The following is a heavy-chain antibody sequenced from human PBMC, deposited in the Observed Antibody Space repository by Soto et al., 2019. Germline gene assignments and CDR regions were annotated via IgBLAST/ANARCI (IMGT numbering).Heavy chain of an antibody. CDR2: ISRSNSYI. V-gene: IGHV3-21*06. D-gene: IGHD6-19*01. CDR3: ARDGGYSSGWYQFDY. J-gene: IGHJ4*02. Sequence: GGSLRLSCAASGFTFSSYSMNWVRQAPGKGLEWVASISRSNSYIYYADSVKGRFTISRDNAKNSLYLQMNSLRAEDTALYYCARDGGYSSGWYQFDYWGQGTLVTV. CDR1: GFTFSSYS.